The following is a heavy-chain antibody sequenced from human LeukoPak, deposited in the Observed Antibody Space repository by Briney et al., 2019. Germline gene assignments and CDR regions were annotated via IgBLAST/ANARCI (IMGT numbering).Heavy chain of an antibody. J-gene: IGHJ6*04. Sequence: PSETLSLTCTVSGGSISNYYWSWIRQPPGKGLEWIGDIYYSGSTNYIPSLKSRVTISVDTSKNQFSLKLSSVTAADTAVYYCARSGYSGYGGVAVWGKGTTVTVSS. CDR3: ARSGYSGYGGVAV. CDR2: IYYSGST. CDR1: GGSISNYY. V-gene: IGHV4-59*01. D-gene: IGHD5-12*01.